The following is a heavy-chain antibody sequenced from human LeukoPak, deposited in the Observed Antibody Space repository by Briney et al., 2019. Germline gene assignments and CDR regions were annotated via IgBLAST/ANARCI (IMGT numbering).Heavy chain of an antibody. Sequence: ASVKVSCKASGYTFTSYGINWVRQAPGQGLEWMGWISAYNGHTNYAQKLQGRVTMTTDTSTSTAYMELRSLRSDDTAVYYCARTHSGSVYYPDAFDIWGRGTMVTVCS. V-gene: IGHV1-18*01. D-gene: IGHD3-22*01. CDR1: GYTFTSYG. CDR3: ARTHSGSVYYPDAFDI. CDR2: ISAYNGHT. J-gene: IGHJ3*02.